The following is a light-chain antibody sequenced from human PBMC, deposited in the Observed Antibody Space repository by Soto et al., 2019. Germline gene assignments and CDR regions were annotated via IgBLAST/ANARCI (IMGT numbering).Light chain of an antibody. Sequence: DMEMTQSPSSLSASVGDRVTITCRASQSISNYLNWYQHKPGKVPKLLIYAASSLQSGVPTRFSGSESGTHFTLTINSLQPEAFATYYCQQSYGTPLTFGGGTKIEIK. CDR2: AAS. CDR1: QSISNY. CDR3: QQSYGTPLT. J-gene: IGKJ4*01. V-gene: IGKV1-39*01.